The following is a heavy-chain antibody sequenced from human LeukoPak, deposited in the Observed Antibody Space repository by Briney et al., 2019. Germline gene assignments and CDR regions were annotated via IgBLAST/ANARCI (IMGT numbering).Heavy chain of an antibody. CDR3: ARDPLSNWGERTFDY. CDR1: GYTFTGYY. J-gene: IGHJ4*02. Sequence: GASVKVSRKASGYTFTGYYMHWVRQAPGQGLEWMGWINPNSGGTNYAQKFQGRVTMTRDTSISTAYMELSRLRSDDTAVYYCARDPLSNWGERTFDYWGQGTLVTVSS. D-gene: IGHD7-27*01. V-gene: IGHV1-2*02. CDR2: INPNSGGT.